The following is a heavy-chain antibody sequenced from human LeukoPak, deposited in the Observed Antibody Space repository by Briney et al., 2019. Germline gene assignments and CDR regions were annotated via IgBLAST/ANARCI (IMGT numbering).Heavy chain of an antibody. V-gene: IGHV4-34*01. Sequence: SETLSLTCAAYGGSFSGYYGSWIRQPPGKGLEWIGEFNHSGSTNYNPSLKSRVTISVDTSKNQFSLKLSSVTAADTAVYYCARVAGPITIFGVATRASYYFDYWGQGTLVTVSS. CDR1: GGSFSGYY. D-gene: IGHD3-3*01. CDR2: FNHSGST. J-gene: IGHJ4*02. CDR3: ARVAGPITIFGVATRASYYFDY.